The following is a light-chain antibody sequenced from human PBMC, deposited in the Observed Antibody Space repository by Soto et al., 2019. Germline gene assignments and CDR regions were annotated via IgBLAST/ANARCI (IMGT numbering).Light chain of an antibody. CDR3: SSYTSSSTVV. CDR2: EVS. Sequence: QSALTQPPSVSGSPGQSVTISCTGTSSDVGSYNRVSWYQQPPGTAPKLMIYEVSNRPSGVPDRFSGSKSGNTASLTISGLQAEDEADYYGSSYTSSSTVVFGGGTKVTVL. V-gene: IGLV2-18*02. CDR1: SSDVGSYNR. J-gene: IGLJ2*01.